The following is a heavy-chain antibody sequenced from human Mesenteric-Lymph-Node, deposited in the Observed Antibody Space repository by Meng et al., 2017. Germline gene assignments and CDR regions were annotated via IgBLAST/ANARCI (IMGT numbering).Heavy chain of an antibody. D-gene: IGHD6-13*01. V-gene: IGHV1-2*06. CDR3: ARYVPNGSFWYFDF. CDR2: INPNSGGT. J-gene: IGHJ2*01. Sequence: QVQLMQSGAEVMKPGASVKVSCTASGYTFTAYYIHWVRQAPGQGLEWMGRINPNSGGTNYAQKFQGRVTMTRDTSISTAYMELSGLISDDTAVYYCARYVPNGSFWYFDFWGRGTLVTVSS. CDR1: GYTFTAYY.